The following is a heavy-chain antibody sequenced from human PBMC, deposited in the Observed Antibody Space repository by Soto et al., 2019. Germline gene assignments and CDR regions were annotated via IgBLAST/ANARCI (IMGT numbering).Heavy chain of an antibody. CDR2: ISTYNSNT. J-gene: IGHJ6*02. V-gene: IGHV1-18*01. CDR1: GYTFARYG. CDR3: AREGFCSSGSCALYSHDYFGMDV. D-gene: IGHD2-15*01. Sequence: QVQLVQSGAEVMKPGASVKVSCKASGYTFARYGISWVRQAPGQGLEWMGWISTYNSNTNYARKFQGRVSLTTDTTTNTDYMELRSLTPDDTALYYCAREGFCSSGSCALYSHDYFGMDVWGQGTTVTVSS.